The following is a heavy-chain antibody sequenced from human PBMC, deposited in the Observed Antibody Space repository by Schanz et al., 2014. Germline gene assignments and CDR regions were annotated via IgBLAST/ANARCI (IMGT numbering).Heavy chain of an antibody. Sequence: QVQLQESGPGLVKPSETLSLTCTVSGGSMSSFYWNWIRQPAGKGLEWIGRISTSGSTNYNPSLRRRVSIYLGPYKTPFSSRLISLTAADTAVYYCATWRGDDSGGHGQFDYWGQGTLVAVSS. D-gene: IGHD3-22*01. J-gene: IGHJ4*02. CDR2: ISTSGST. V-gene: IGHV4-4*07. CDR1: GGSMSSFY. CDR3: ATWRGDDSGGHGQFDY.